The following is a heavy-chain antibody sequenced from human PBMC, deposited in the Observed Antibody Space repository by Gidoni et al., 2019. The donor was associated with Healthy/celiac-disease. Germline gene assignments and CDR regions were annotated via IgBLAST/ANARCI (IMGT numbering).Heavy chain of an antibody. Sequence: EVQLVESGGGLVQTGGPRKLSGAASGFTFSGSAVHWVRQASGKGLEWGGRIRSKANSYATAYAASVKGRFTISRDDSKNTAYLQMNSLKTEDTAVYYCTRQGAYCGGDCYSGAFDIWGQGTMVTVSS. V-gene: IGHV3-73*02. CDR2: IRSKANSYAT. CDR1: GFTFSGSA. J-gene: IGHJ3*02. CDR3: TRQGAYCGGDCYSGAFDI. D-gene: IGHD2-21*02.